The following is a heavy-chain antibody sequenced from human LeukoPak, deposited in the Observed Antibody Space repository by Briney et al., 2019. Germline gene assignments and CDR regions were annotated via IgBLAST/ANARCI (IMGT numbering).Heavy chain of an antibody. V-gene: IGHV4-39*07. Sequence: PSETLSLTCTVSGGSIRSSSFYWGWLRQPPGKGLQWIGSISYSGSTYYNPSLKSRVTISLDTSKNQFSLKLSSVTAADTAVYYCARGVVIAPQTFDYWGQGTLVTVSS. CDR2: ISYSGST. CDR3: ARGVVIAPQTFDY. CDR1: GGSIRSSSFY. D-gene: IGHD2-21*01. J-gene: IGHJ4*02.